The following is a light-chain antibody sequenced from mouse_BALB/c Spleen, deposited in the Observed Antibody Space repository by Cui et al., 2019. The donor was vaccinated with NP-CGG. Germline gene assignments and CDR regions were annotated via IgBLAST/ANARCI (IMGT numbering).Light chain of an antibody. J-gene: IGLJ1*01. Sequence: QAVVTQQSALTTSPGETVTLTCRSSTGTVTTSDYANWVQEKPDHLFTGLIGGANDRVPGVPARFSGSLIGDKAALTITGAQTEDEAMYFCALWYSNHWVFDGGTKLTVL. CDR3: ALWYSNHWV. CDR1: TGTVTTSDY. V-gene: IGLV1*01. CDR2: GAN.